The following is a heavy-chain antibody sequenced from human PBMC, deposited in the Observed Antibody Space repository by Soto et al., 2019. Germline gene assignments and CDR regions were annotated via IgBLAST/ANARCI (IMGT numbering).Heavy chain of an antibody. D-gene: IGHD3-9*01. CDR3: ARDSGYISPWLLTGYYKSPWFDP. V-gene: IGHV1-18*01. CDR1: GYTFTSYG. J-gene: IGHJ5*02. CDR2: ISAYNGNT. Sequence: AASVEVSCKASGYTFTSYGISWVRQAPGQGVEWMGWISAYNGNTNYAQKLQGRVTMTTDTSTSTAYMELRSLRSDDTAVYYCARDSGYISPWLLTGYYKSPWFDPWGQGTLVTVSS.